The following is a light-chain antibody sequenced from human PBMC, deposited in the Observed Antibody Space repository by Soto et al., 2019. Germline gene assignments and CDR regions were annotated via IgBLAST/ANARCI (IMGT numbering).Light chain of an antibody. Sequence: EILLTQSPATLSLSPGERATLSCRASQSVSRYLAWYQQKPGQAPTLLIYNASNRATGIPARFSGSGSGTDFTLTISSIEPEDFAVYYCQQRRNWPPITFGQGTRLEI. CDR1: QSVSRY. V-gene: IGKV3-11*01. CDR2: NAS. CDR3: QQRRNWPPIT. J-gene: IGKJ5*01.